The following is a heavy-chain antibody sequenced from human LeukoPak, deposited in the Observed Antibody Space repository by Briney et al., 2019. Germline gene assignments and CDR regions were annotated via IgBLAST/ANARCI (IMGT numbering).Heavy chain of an antibody. J-gene: IGHJ4*02. Sequence: LGESLKISCKGSGYSFTSYWIGWVRQMPGKGLEWLGIIYPGDSDTIYSPSFQGQVSISADKSISTAYLQWSSLKASDTAMYYCARHTPVVPAALDYWGQGTLVTVPS. CDR3: ARHTPVVPAALDY. CDR2: IYPGDSDT. V-gene: IGHV5-51*01. D-gene: IGHD2-2*01. CDR1: GYSFTSYW.